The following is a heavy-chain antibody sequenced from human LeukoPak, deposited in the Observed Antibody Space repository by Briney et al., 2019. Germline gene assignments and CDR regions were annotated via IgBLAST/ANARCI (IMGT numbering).Heavy chain of an antibody. CDR3: AREAGWDPGHYYFDY. Sequence: ASVTVSCTASGYTFIGYYVHWVRQAPGQGLEWMGWINPNSGGTNYAQKFQGRVTMTRDTSISTAYMELNRLTSDDTAVYYCAREAGWDPGHYYFDYWGQGTLVTVSS. J-gene: IGHJ4*02. V-gene: IGHV1-2*02. CDR2: INPNSGGT. CDR1: GYTFIGYY. D-gene: IGHD1-14*01.